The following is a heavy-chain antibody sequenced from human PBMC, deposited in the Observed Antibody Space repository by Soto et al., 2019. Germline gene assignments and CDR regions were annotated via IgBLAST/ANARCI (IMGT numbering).Heavy chain of an antibody. CDR1: GFTFSSYE. J-gene: IGHJ4*02. CDR3: ARDLAIAAAGTKGDY. Sequence: GSLRLSCAASGFTFSSYEMNWVRQAPGKGLEWVSYISSSGSTIYYADSVKGRFTISRDNAKNSLYLQMNSLRAEDTAVYYCARDLAIAAAGTKGDYWGQGTLVTVSS. V-gene: IGHV3-48*03. D-gene: IGHD6-13*01. CDR2: ISSSGSTI.